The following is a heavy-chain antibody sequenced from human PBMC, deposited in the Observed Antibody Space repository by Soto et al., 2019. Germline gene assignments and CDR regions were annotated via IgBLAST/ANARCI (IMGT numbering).Heavy chain of an antibody. CDR3: ARDPLSFDYGSGSYFFAAFDI. CDR2: IYYSGST. J-gene: IGHJ3*02. Sequence: SETLSLTCTVSGGSISSGGYYWSWIRQHPGKGLEWIGYIYYSGSTYYNPSLKSRVTISVGTSKNQFSLKLSSVTAADTAVYYCARDPLSFDYGSGSYFFAAFDIWGQGTMVTVSS. V-gene: IGHV4-31*03. D-gene: IGHD3-10*01. CDR1: GGSISSGGYY.